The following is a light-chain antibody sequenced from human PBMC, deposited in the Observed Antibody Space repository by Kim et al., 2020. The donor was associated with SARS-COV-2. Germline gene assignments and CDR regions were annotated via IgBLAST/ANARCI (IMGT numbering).Light chain of an antibody. CDR2: EVS. Sequence: QSALTQPPSVSGSPGQSVTISCTGTSSDVGSYNRVSWYQQPPGTAPKLIIYEVSNRPSGVPDRFSGSKSGNTASLTISGLQAEDEADYYCSSQTITSTWVFGGGIQLTVL. J-gene: IGLJ3*02. CDR3: SSQTITSTWV. V-gene: IGLV2-18*02. CDR1: SSDVGSYNR.